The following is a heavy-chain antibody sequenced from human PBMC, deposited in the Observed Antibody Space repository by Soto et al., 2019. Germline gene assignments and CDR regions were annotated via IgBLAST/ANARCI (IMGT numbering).Heavy chain of an antibody. CDR2: IYYSGST. CDR3: ARGRYFDWLSFDY. J-gene: IGHJ4*02. CDR1: GGSISSYY. Sequence: QVQLQESGPGLVKPSETLSLTCTVSGGSISSYYWSWIRQPPGKGLEWIGYIYYSGSTNYNPSLNRRVTLSVDTSKNQFSLKLSSVTAADTAVYYCARGRYFDWLSFDYWGQGTLVTVSS. D-gene: IGHD3-9*01. V-gene: IGHV4-59*01.